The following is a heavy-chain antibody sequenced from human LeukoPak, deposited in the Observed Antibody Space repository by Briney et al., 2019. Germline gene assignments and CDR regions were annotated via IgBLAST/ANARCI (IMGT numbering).Heavy chain of an antibody. Sequence: GGSLRLSCAASGFTFDDYAMHWVRQAPGKGLEWVSGISWNSGSIGYADSVKGRFTISRDNAKNSLYLQMNSLRAKDTALYYCAKDQSYYYGSGSYGVDYWGQGTLVTVSS. J-gene: IGHJ4*02. CDR1: GFTFDDYA. CDR3: AKDQSYYYGSGSYGVDY. CDR2: ISWNSGSI. D-gene: IGHD3-10*01. V-gene: IGHV3-9*01.